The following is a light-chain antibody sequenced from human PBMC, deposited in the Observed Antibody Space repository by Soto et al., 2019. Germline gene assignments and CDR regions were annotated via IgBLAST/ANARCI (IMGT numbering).Light chain of an antibody. CDR2: GAS. V-gene: IGKV3-20*01. Sequence: EIVLTQSPGTLSLSPGDRATLSCRASQVVSSSYLAWYQQKPGQPPRLLIYGASSRATGIPDRFSGSGSGTDFTLNITRLEPEDFAVYYCQHYRTSFGGGTKVEIK. CDR3: QHYRTS. CDR1: QVVSSSY. J-gene: IGKJ4*01.